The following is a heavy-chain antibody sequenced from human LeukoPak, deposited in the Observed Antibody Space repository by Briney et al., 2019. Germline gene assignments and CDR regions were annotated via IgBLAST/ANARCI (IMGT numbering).Heavy chain of an antibody. J-gene: IGHJ2*01. V-gene: IGHV3-7*01. Sequence: GGSLRLSCAASGFTFSNYWMSWVRQAPGKGLEWVANIKQDGSEKYYVDSVKGRFTISRDNAKNSLYLQMNSLRVEDTAVYYCARVGYRNLYFDLWGRGTLVTVSS. D-gene: IGHD6-13*01. CDR2: IKQDGSEK. CDR3: ARVGYRNLYFDL. CDR1: GFTFSNYW.